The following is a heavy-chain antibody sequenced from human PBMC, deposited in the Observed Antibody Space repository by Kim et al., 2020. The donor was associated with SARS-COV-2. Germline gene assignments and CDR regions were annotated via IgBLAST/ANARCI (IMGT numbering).Heavy chain of an antibody. Sequence: SETLSLTCTVSGGSVSTNTCYWGWLRQRNGKELEWIRCFCYSISTYYTPSLKSSVTIAIATTKYHFTLKLSSVTATATYDCECAGGGGPAYYGGENWFDP. D-gene: IGHD3-10*01. J-gene: IGHJ5*02. V-gene: IGHV4-39*06. CDR3: AGGGGPAYYGGENWFDP. CDR2: FCYSIST. CDR1: GGSVSTNTCY.